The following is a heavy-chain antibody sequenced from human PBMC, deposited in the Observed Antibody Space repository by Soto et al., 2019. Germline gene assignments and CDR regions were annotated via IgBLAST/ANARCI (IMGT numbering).Heavy chain of an antibody. D-gene: IGHD3-3*01. J-gene: IGHJ4*02. Sequence: GGSLRLSCAASGFTFSSYGMHWVRQAPGKGLEWVAVIWYDGSNKYYADSVKGRFTISRDNSKNTLYLQMNSLRAEDTAVYYCARDSASLRFLEWASDYWAQGTLVTVSS. CDR2: IWYDGSNK. CDR1: GFTFSSYG. V-gene: IGHV3-33*01. CDR3: ARDSASLRFLEWASDY.